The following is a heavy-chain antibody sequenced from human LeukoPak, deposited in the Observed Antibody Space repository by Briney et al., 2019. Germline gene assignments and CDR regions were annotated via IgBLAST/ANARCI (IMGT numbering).Heavy chain of an antibody. J-gene: IGHJ3*02. CDR2: ISYDGSNK. V-gene: IGHV3-30*18. Sequence: PGRSLRLSCAASGFTFSSYGMHWVRQAPGKGLEWLAVISYDGSNKYYADSVKGRFTTSRDNSKNTLYLQMNSLRAEDTAVYYCAKGDYGGFNAFDIWGQGTMVTGSS. D-gene: IGHD4-23*01. CDR1: GFTFSSYG. CDR3: AKGDYGGFNAFDI.